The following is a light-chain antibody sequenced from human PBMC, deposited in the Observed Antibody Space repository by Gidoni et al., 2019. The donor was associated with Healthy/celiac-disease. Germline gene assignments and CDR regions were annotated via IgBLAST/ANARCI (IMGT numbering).Light chain of an antibody. CDR1: SSDVGSYNL. Sequence: QSALTQPASVSGSPGQSLTISCTGTSSDVGSYNLVSWYQQHPGKAPKLMIYEVSTRPSGVSNRFSGSKSGNTASLTISGLQAEDVADYYCCSYAGSSTYVVFGGGTKLTVL. V-gene: IGLV2-23*02. J-gene: IGLJ2*01. CDR3: CSYAGSSTYVV. CDR2: EVS.